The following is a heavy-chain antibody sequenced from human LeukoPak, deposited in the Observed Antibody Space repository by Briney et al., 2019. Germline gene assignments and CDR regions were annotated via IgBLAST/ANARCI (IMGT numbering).Heavy chain of an antibody. V-gene: IGHV3-48*03. CDR3: AELGTMIGGV. CDR1: GFTFSSYE. D-gene: IGHD3-10*02. CDR2: ISSSGSTI. J-gene: IGHJ6*04. Sequence: GGSPRLSCAASGFTFSSYEMNWVRQAPGKGLEWVSYISSSGSTIYYADSVKGRFTISRDNAKNSLYLQMNSLRAEDTAVYYCAELGTMIGGVWGKGTTVTISS.